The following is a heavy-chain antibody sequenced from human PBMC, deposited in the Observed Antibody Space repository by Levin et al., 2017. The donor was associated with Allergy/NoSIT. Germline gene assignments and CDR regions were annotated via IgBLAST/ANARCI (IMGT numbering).Heavy chain of an antibody. Sequence: PSETLSLTCTVSGGSVSNSSFYWGWIRQPPGKGLEWIGTIYYSGNTYYNPSLKSRVTISVDTSKNQFSLKLSSVPAADTAVYYCARHIAAAGCLEPWGQGTLVTVSS. CDR3: ARHIAAAGCLEP. J-gene: IGHJ5*02. D-gene: IGHD6-13*01. CDR1: GGSVSNSSFY. V-gene: IGHV4-39*01. CDR2: IYYSGNT.